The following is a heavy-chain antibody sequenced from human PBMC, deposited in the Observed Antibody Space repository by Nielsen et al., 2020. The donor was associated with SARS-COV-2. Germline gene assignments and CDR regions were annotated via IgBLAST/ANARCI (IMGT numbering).Heavy chain of an antibody. CDR2: IYYSGST. Sequence: SETLSLTCTVSGGSISSSSYYWGWIRQPPGKGLEWIGSIYYSGSTYYRPSLKSRVTLSIDTSKNQFSLQLTSVTAADTAVYFCVREPASQYRYTYWYFDHWGQGSLVTVSS. CDR1: GGSISSSSYY. CDR3: VREPASQYRYTYWYFDH. V-gene: IGHV4-39*07. J-gene: IGHJ4*02. D-gene: IGHD3-16*02.